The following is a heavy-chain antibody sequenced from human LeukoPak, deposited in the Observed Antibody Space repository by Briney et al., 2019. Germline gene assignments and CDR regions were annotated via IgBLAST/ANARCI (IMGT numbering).Heavy chain of an antibody. Sequence: PGGSLRLSCAASGFTFSSYAMHWVRQAPGKGLEWVAVISYDGSNKYYADSVKGRFTISRDNSKNTLYLQMNSLRAEDTAVYYCARARYSGSYYPPFDYWGQGTLVTVSS. D-gene: IGHD1-26*01. V-gene: IGHV3-30-3*01. J-gene: IGHJ4*02. CDR1: GFTFSSYA. CDR3: ARARYSGSYYPPFDY. CDR2: ISYDGSNK.